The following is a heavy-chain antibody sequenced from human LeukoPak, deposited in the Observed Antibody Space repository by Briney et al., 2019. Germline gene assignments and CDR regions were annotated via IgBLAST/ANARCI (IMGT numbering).Heavy chain of an antibody. CDR3: TRKYFDL. V-gene: IGHV3-7*01. J-gene: IGHJ4*02. D-gene: IGHD2/OR15-2a*01. CDR1: GFTFSDYW. Sequence: GGSLRLSCAASGFTFSDYWMHWVRQAPGKGLEWVANIKQDGSEKYYVDSVKGRFTIPRDNAKNSLYLQMNSLRAEDTAVYYCTRKYFDLWGQGTLVTVSS. CDR2: IKQDGSEK.